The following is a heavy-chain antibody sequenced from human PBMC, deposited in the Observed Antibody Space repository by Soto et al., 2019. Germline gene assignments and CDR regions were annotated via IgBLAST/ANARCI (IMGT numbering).Heavy chain of an antibody. CDR2: ITSSGCPT. CDR3: VKGGWLDD. V-gene: IGHV3-23*01. CDR1: GFPFSTYE. J-gene: IGHJ5*02. Sequence: EVQLLESGGGLIQPGGSLRLSCAASGFPFSTYEMTWARQSPGKGLEWVAFITSSGCPTYYADSLRGRFTISRDNSKNTLYLQMDSLRVEDTARYYCVKGGWLDDWGQGTLVTVSS.